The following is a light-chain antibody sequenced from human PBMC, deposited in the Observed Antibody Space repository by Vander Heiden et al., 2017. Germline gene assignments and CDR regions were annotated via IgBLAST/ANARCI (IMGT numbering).Light chain of an antibody. CDR2: TVS. Sequence: VAMTQSPPLLPVTFGQAASISCRSSQSLVLSDGHNYLNWFHQKPGKAPKRLIYTVSNRDSGVPDRFSASESGTDFTLTISRVEAEDVGVYYCMQASHWPYTFGQGTKLEMK. CDR3: MQASHWPYT. V-gene: IGKV2-30*02. CDR1: QSLVLSDGHNY. J-gene: IGKJ2*01.